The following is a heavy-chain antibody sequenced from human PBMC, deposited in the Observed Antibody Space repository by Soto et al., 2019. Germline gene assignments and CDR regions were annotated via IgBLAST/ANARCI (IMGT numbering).Heavy chain of an antibody. J-gene: IGHJ5*02. CDR3: TRRRIAAAGTIDWFDP. D-gene: IGHD6-13*01. V-gene: IGHV3-73*02. CDR2: IRSKANSYAT. Sequence: EVQLVESGGGLVQPGGSLKLSCAASGFTFSGSAMHWVRQASGKGLEWVGGIRSKANSYATAYAASVKGRFTISRDDSKNTAYLQMNSLKTEDTAVYYCTRRRIAAAGTIDWFDPWGQGTLVTVSS. CDR1: GFTFSGSA.